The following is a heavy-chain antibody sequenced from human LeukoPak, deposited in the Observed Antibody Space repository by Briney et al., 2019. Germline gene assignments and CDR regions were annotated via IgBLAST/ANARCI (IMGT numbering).Heavy chain of an antibody. CDR1: GASVDSAGYY. D-gene: IGHD1-26*01. CDR2: YYYIANT. CDR3: ARTQSQSGSYRYYFGY. V-gene: IGHV4-61*08. Sequence: PSETLSLTCTVSGASVDSAGYYWSWIRQPPGGGLEWIGYYYYIANTNYNPSLKSRVTMSVNPSKNQFSLKLNSVTAADTAMYYCARTQSQSGSYRYYFGYWGQGTLVTVSS. J-gene: IGHJ4*02.